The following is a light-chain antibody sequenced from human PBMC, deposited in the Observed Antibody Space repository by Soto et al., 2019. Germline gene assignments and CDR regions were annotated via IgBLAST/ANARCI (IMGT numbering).Light chain of an antibody. CDR2: GAS. CDR3: QQYNNWPLI. Sequence: EIVMTQSQSTLSVSPGESATLSCRTMQSGSSNLAWYQENPCHAPRLLIYGASTRAPGIPARFSGTGSGTEFTLSLRSLQSEGFAVYHRQQYNNWPLIFGGATNVEIK. V-gene: IGKV3-15*01. CDR1: QSGSSN. J-gene: IGKJ4*01.